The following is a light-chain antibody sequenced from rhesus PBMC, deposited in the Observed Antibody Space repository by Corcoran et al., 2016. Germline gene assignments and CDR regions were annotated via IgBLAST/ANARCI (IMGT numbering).Light chain of an antibody. CDR1: QSISSW. Sequence: DIQMTQSPSPLSASVGDTVTITCRASQSISSWLDWYQQKPGKAPKLLIYEASTLKSGVPSRFSGSGSGTDFTLTISSLQPEDFATYYCLPYTSSPLTFGGGTKVELK. CDR2: EAS. J-gene: IGKJ4*01. CDR3: LPYTSSPLT. V-gene: IGKV1-22*01.